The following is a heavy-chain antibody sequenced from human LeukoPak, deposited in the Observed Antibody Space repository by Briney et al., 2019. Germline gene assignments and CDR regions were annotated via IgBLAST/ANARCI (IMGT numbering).Heavy chain of an antibody. D-gene: IGHD5-18*01. J-gene: IGHJ4*02. V-gene: IGHV1-46*01. CDR2: INPSDGST. CDR3: ARGGPRGDTAMVLTY. CDR1: GGSFSSYA. Sequence: ASVKVSCKASGGSFSSYAISWLRQAPGQGLEWMGIINPSDGSTFYAQKFQGRVTMTRDTSTSTVYMEVSSLRSEDTAVYYCARGGPRGDTAMVLTYWGQGSLVTVSS.